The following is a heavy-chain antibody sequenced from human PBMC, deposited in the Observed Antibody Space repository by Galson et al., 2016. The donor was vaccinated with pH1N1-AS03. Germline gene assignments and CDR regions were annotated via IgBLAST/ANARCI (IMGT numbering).Heavy chain of an antibody. J-gene: IGHJ4*02. V-gene: IGHV4-59*08. D-gene: IGHD6-19*01. Sequence: ETLSLTCTVSGGSISSYYWGWIRQPPGKGLEWIGYIYYSGSTNYNPSLKSRVTMSVDTSKNQLSLKLTSVTAADTAVYYCARRGGSGAPLFDYWGQGTLVTVSS. CDR1: GGSISSYY. CDR3: ARRGGSGAPLFDY. CDR2: IYYSGST.